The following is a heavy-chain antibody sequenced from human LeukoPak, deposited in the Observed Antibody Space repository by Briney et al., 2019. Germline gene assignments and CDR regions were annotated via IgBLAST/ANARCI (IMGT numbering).Heavy chain of an antibody. V-gene: IGHV3-64*01. D-gene: IGHD5-18*01. Sequence: GGSLRLSCAASGFTFSSYAMHWVRQAPGKGLEYVSAISSNGGSTYYANSVKGRFTISRDNSKNTLYLQMGSLRAEDMAVYYCARDILGYSYAFDYWGQGTLVTVS. J-gene: IGHJ4*02. CDR1: GFTFSSYA. CDR3: ARDILGYSYAFDY. CDR2: ISSNGGST.